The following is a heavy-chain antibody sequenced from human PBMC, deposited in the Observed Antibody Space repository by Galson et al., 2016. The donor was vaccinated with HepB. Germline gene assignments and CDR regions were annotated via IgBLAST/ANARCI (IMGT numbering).Heavy chain of an antibody. V-gene: IGHV4-31*11. CDR1: PGSINSGGYY. CDR2: TSYSGRT. D-gene: IGHD3-10*01. CDR3: ARGGAYYGSGRARYYYYGFDV. J-gene: IGHJ6*02. Sequence: TLSLTCAVSPGSINSGGYYWSWIRQHPGKGLEWLGFTSYSGRTSYNASLKSRLAISVDRSNNQISLNLRSVTAADTAVYYCARGGAYYGSGRARYYYYGFDVWGQGTTVIVSS.